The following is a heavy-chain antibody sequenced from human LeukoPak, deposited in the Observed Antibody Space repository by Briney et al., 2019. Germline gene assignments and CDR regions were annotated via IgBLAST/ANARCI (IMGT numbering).Heavy chain of an antibody. J-gene: IGHJ4*02. D-gene: IGHD1-26*01. V-gene: IGHV3-23*01. CDR3: ASYIVGPTLDY. CDR2: ISDSGSST. Sequence: GGSLRLSCAASGFFFSNYAMSWVRQAPGKGLEWVSGISDSGSSTYYADSVKGRFTISRDNSKNTLYLQMNSLRAEDTAVYYCASYIVGPTLDYWGQGILVTVSS. CDR1: GFFFSNYA.